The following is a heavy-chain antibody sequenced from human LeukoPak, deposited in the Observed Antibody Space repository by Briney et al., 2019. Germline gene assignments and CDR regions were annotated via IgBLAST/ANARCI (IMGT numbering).Heavy chain of an antibody. CDR1: GGSFSGYY. V-gene: IGHV4-34*01. J-gene: IGHJ5*02. D-gene: IGHD3-10*01. Sequence: KASETLSLTCAVYGGSFSGYYWSWIRQPPGKGLEWIGEINHSGSTNYNPSLKSRVTISVDKSKNQFSLKLSSVTAADTAMYYCARDSYYFGSGSDNTPYNWFDPWGQGTLVTVSS. CDR2: INHSGST. CDR3: ARDSYYFGSGSDNTPYNWFDP.